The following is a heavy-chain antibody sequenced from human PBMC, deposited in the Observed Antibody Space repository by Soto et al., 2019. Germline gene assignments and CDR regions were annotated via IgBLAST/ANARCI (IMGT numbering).Heavy chain of an antibody. CDR1: GGSFSGYY. V-gene: IGHV4-34*01. J-gene: IGHJ6*02. D-gene: IGHD2-2*01. Sequence: QVQLQQWGAGLLKPSETLSLTCAVYGGSFSGYYWSWIRQPPGKGLEWIGEINHSGSTNYNPSLKSRVTISVDTSKNQFSLKLSSVTDADTAVYYCARGGGYCSSTSCYPYYDMDVWGQGTTVTVSS. CDR2: INHSGST. CDR3: ARGGGYCSSTSCYPYYDMDV.